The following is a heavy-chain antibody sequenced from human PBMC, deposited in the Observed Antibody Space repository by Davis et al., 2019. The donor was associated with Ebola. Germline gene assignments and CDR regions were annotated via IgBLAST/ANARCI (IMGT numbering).Heavy chain of an antibody. V-gene: IGHV5-51*01. J-gene: IGHJ6*02. CDR1: GYIFTTYW. CDR2: IFPGDSDT. Sequence: GESLKISCKASGYIFTTYWIVWVRQMPGQGLECMGIIFPGDSDTRYSPSFQGQVTISADKSISTAYLQWSSLKASDTAMYHCARQPSDYYGMDVWGQGTTVTVSS. CDR3: ARQPSDYYGMDV.